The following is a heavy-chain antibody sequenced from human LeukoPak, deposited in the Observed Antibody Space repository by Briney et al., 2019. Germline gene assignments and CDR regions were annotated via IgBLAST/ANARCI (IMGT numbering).Heavy chain of an antibody. CDR3: ARNPLYGSGWYQGNFDY. CDR2: ISYDGSNK. Sequence: GGSLRLSCAASGFTFSSYAMHWVRQAPGKGLEWVAVISYDGSNKYYADSVKGRFTISRDNSKNTLYLQMNSLRAEDTAVYYCARNPLYGSGWYQGNFDYWGQGALVTASS. V-gene: IGHV3-30*04. D-gene: IGHD6-19*01. J-gene: IGHJ4*02. CDR1: GFTFSSYA.